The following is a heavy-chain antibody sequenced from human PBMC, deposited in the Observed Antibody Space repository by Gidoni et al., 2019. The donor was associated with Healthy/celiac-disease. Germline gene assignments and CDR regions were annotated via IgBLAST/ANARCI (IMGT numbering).Heavy chain of an antibody. CDR2: ISWNSGSI. J-gene: IGHJ4*02. Sequence: VQLVESGGGLVQPGRSLRLSCAASGFTFDDYAMHWVRAAPGKGLEWVSGISWNSGSIGYADSVKGRFTISRDNAKNSLYLQMNSLRAEDTALYYCAKDSRIFGVVLTHLDYWGQGTLVTVSS. D-gene: IGHD3-3*01. CDR1: GFTFDDYA. V-gene: IGHV3-9*01. CDR3: AKDSRIFGVVLTHLDY.